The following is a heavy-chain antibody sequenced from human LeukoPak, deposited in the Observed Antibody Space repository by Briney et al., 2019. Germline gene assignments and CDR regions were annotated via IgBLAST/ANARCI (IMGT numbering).Heavy chain of an antibody. CDR2: IKQDGSEK. D-gene: IGHD1-7*01. V-gene: IGHV3-7*01. Sequence: GGSLRLSCAASGFTFSSYWMSWVRRAPGKGLEWVANIKQDGSEKYYVDSVKGRFTISRDNAKNSLYLQMNSLRAEDTAVYYCARDVLLITGTFYYYYYGMDVWGQGTTVTVSS. CDR3: ARDVLLITGTFYYYYYGMDV. CDR1: GFTFSSYW. J-gene: IGHJ6*02.